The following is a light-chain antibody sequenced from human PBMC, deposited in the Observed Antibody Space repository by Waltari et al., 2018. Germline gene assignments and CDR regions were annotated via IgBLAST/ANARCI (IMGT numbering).Light chain of an antibody. Sequence: EVVLTQSPATMSLSPGERATICCTASQSVSNFLASYQQKPGQSPRLLIYDASQSATGIPATFSLCRSGTDFTLTLSSLAPEAFAVYYCQQRSSWPPLPFGGATNVAMK. V-gene: IGKV3-11*01. CDR3: QQRSSWPPLP. J-gene: IGKJ4*01. CDR1: QSVSNF. CDR2: DAS.